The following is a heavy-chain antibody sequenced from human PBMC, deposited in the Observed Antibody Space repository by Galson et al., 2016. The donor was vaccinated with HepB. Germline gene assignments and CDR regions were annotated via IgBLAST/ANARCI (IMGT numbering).Heavy chain of an antibody. Sequence: SVKVSCKVSGYTLTELSMHWVRQAPGKGLEWMGGFDPEDGETIYAQKFQGRVTMTDDIYTDTAYMELSSLRSEDTAVYYCAPVPKWLILYKKTYYFDYWGQGTLVTVSS. V-gene: IGHV1-24*01. J-gene: IGHJ4*02. D-gene: IGHD3-22*01. CDR2: FDPEDGET. CDR1: GYTLTELS. CDR3: APVPKWLILYKKTYYFDY.